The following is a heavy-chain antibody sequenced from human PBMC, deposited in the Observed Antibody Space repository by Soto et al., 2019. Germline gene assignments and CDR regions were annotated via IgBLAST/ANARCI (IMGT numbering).Heavy chain of an antibody. CDR2: IYYSGST. Sequence: SETLSLTCTVSGVSISSYYWSWIRQPPGKGLEWIGYIYYSGSTNYNPSLKSRVTISVDTSKNQFSLKLSSVTAADTAVYYCARDGGNSPLFDYWGQGTLVTVSS. V-gene: IGHV4-59*08. CDR3: ARDGGNSPLFDY. J-gene: IGHJ4*02. CDR1: GVSISSYY. D-gene: IGHD2-21*02.